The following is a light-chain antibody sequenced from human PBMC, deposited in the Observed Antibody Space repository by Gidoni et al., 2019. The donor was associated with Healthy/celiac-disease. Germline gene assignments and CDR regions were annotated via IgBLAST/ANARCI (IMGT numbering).Light chain of an antibody. V-gene: IGLV1-44*01. J-gene: IGLJ3*02. CDR1: SSNIGSNT. CDR3: AAWDDSLNGWV. Sequence: QSVLTQQPSASGTAGQRVTISCSGSSSNIGSNTVNWYQQLPGPAPKLLIYSNNQRPSGVPARFSGSKSGTSASLAISGLQSEDVADYYCAAWDDSLNGWVFGGGTKLTVL. CDR2: SNN.